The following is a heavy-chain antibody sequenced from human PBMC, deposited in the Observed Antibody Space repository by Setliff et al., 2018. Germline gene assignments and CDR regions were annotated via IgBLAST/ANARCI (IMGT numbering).Heavy chain of an antibody. V-gene: IGHV1-69*13. CDR2: IIPIFGTA. CDR1: GGTFSSYA. CDR3: ARGPSPTVTPSRLIYFYHMDV. J-gene: IGHJ6*03. D-gene: IGHD4-17*01. Sequence: SVKVSCKASGGTFSSYAVSWVRQAPGQGLEWMGGIIPIFGTANYAQKFQGRVTITADESTTTVYMELSSLRFDDTALYYCARGPSPTVTPSRLIYFYHMDVWGTGTTVTVSS.